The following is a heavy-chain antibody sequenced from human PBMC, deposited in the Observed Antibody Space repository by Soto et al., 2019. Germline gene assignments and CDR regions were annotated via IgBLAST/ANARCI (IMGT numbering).Heavy chain of an antibody. V-gene: IGHV4-59*01. CDR1: GGSISSYY. Sequence: SETLSLTCTVSGGSISSYYWSWIRQPPEKGLEWIGYIYYSGSTNYNPSLKSRVTISVDTSKNQFSLKLSSVTAADTAVYYCARRNSNYYYYYYMDVWGKGTTVTVSS. CDR2: IYYSGST. D-gene: IGHD4-4*01. J-gene: IGHJ6*03. CDR3: ARRNSNYYYYYYMDV.